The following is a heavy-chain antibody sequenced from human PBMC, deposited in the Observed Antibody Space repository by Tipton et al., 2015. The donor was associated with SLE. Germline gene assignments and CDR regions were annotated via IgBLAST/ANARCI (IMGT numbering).Heavy chain of an antibody. J-gene: IGHJ6*03. CDR1: GDSISFYY. CDR3: ARVPPDWGGDYYMDV. Sequence: LRLSCPVSGDSISFYYWTWIRQPPGKGLEWIGHVHYSVSTNYNPSLRSRITISLDTSKNQFSLKLSSVTAADTAVYYCARVPPDWGGDYYMDVWGEGTTVTVSS. CDR2: VHYSVST. D-gene: IGHD7-27*01. V-gene: IGHV4-59*12.